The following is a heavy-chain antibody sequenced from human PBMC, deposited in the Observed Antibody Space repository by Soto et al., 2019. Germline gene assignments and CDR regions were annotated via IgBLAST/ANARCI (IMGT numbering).Heavy chain of an antibody. Sequence: ASVKVSWKAAGYTFTTYYIYWVRQAPGQGLEWMGIINPDGGGTSYAQKFQGWVTMTRDTSISTAYMELSRLRSDDTAVYYCARDRQLVRAYYYYYGMDVWGQGTTVTVSS. J-gene: IGHJ6*02. D-gene: IGHD6-6*01. CDR1: GYTFTTYY. V-gene: IGHV1-2*04. CDR2: INPDGGGT. CDR3: ARDRQLVRAYYYYYGMDV.